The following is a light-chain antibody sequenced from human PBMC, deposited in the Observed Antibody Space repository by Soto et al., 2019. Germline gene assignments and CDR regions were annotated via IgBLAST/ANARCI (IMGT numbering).Light chain of an antibody. CDR2: EVT. Sequence: QSVLTQPASVSGSLGQSITISCTGSSSDVGGYNYVSWYQQHPGQAPKLLIHEVTNRPSGVSDRFSGSKSANTASLTISGLQADDEAHYYCSSYTTFRTPHVAFGGGTKVTVL. CDR1: SSDVGGYNY. J-gene: IGLJ2*01. CDR3: SSYTTFRTPHVA. V-gene: IGLV2-14*01.